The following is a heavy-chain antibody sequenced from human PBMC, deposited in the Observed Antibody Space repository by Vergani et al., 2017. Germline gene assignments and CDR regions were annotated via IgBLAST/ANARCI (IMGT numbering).Heavy chain of an antibody. J-gene: IGHJ6*02. CDR3: ALQLLWFGELLDYYYYGMDV. CDR2: ISYDGSNK. CDR1: GFTFSSYG. V-gene: IGHV3-30*03. Sequence: QVQLVESGGGVVQPGRSLRLSCAASGFTFSSYGMHWVRQAPGKGLEWVAVISYDGSNKYYADSVKGRFTISRDNSKNSLYLQMNSLRAEDTAVYYCALQLLWFGELLDYYYYGMDVWGQGTTVTVSS. D-gene: IGHD3-10*01.